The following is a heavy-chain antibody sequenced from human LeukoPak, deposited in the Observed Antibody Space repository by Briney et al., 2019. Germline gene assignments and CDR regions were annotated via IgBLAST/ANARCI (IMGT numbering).Heavy chain of an antibody. J-gene: IGHJ4*02. D-gene: IGHD6-19*01. CDR2: ISSSCSTI. Sequence: PGGSLRLSCAASGFTFSDYYMSWIRHAPGKGLEWVSYISSSCSTIYYADSVKVRFTISKDNAKNSLYLQMNSLRAEDTAVYYCARASGWYRSGDYWGQGTLVTVSS. CDR3: ARASGWYRSGDY. V-gene: IGHV3-11*01. CDR1: GFTFSDYY.